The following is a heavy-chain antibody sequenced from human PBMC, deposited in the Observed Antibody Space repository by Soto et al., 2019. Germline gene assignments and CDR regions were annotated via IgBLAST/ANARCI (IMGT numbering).Heavy chain of an antibody. CDR3: TRSISLPASADNWFDP. J-gene: IGHJ5*02. CDR1: GFSLTTAGMG. CDR2: IFSSGAK. Sequence: QVTLKESGPVLVKPTETLTLTCTVSGFSLTTAGMGVGWIRQPPGKALEWLAHIFSSGAKSYNTSLKSRLTISKDTSQSQVVLTMTNMDPMDTATYYCTRSISLPASADNWFDPWGQGAPVTVSS. V-gene: IGHV2-26*01. D-gene: IGHD2-2*01.